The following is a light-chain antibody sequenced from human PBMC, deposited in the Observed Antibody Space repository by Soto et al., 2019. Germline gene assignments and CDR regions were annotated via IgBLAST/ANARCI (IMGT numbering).Light chain of an antibody. CDR2: DAS. Sequence: EIVVTQSPATLSLSPGERATLSCRASQDVSRYLAWYQQKPGQSPRLLIYDASNRATGIPARFSGSGSGTDFTLSIRSLEPEDFAVYYCQQRSNWLFGPGTKVDIK. J-gene: IGKJ3*01. V-gene: IGKV3-11*01. CDR1: QDVSRY. CDR3: QQRSNWL.